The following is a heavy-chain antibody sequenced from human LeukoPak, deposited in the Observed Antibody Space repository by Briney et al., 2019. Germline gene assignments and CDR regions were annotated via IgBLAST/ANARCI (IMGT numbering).Heavy chain of an antibody. D-gene: IGHD2/OR15-2a*01. Sequence: EASVKVSCKASGYTFTSYYMHWVRQAPGQGLEWMGIINPSGGSTSYAQKFQGRVTMTRDTSTSTVYMELSSLRSEDTAVYYCATYYFLNYMDVWGKGTTVTVSS. J-gene: IGHJ6*03. CDR2: INPSGGST. V-gene: IGHV1-46*01. CDR1: GYTFTSYY. CDR3: ATYYFLNYMDV.